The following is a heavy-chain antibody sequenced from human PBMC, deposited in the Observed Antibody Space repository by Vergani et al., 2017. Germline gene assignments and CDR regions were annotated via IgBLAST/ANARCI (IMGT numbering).Heavy chain of an antibody. CDR3: ARDREGPSSSWSALYYYGMDV. J-gene: IGHJ6*02. V-gene: IGHV3-21*01. D-gene: IGHD6-13*01. CDR2: ISSSSSYI. Sequence: EVQLVESGGGLVKPGGSLRLSCAASGFTFSSYSMNWVRQAPGKGLEWVSSISSSSSYIYYAASVKGRFTISRDNAKNSLYLQMNSLRAEDTAVYYCARDREGPSSSWSALYYYGMDVWGQGTTVTVSS. CDR1: GFTFSSYS.